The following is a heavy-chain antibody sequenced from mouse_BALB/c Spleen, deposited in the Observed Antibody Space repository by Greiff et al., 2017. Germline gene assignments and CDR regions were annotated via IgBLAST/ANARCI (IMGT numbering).Heavy chain of an antibody. J-gene: IGHJ4*01. CDR3: ARHLHYYGSSGY. V-gene: IGHV1-9*01. D-gene: IGHD1-1*01. CDR2: ILPGSGST. Sequence: QVQLKESGAELMKPGASVKISCKATGYTFSSYWIEWVKQRPGHGLEWIGEILPGSGSTNYNEKFKGKATFTADTSSNTAYMQLSSLTSEDSAVYYCARHLHYYGSSGYWGQGTSVTVSS. CDR1: GYTFSSYW.